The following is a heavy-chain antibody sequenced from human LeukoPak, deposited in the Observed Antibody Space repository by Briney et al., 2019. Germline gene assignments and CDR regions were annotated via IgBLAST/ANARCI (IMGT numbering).Heavy chain of an antibody. CDR1: GFTFSSYA. D-gene: IGHD2-15*01. Sequence: GGSLRLSCAASGFTFSSYAMSWVRQAPGKGLEWVSAISGSGGSTYYADSVKGRFTISRDNSKNTLYLQMNSLRAEDTAVYYCTREGEYCSGGSCHASYWGQGTLVTVSS. J-gene: IGHJ4*02. V-gene: IGHV3-23*01. CDR2: ISGSGGST. CDR3: TREGEYCSGGSCHASY.